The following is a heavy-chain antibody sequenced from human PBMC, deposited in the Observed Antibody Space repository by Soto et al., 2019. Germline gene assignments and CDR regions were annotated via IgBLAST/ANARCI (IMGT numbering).Heavy chain of an antibody. D-gene: IGHD1-26*01. J-gene: IGHJ4*02. CDR1: GFTFRRDW. Sequence: EEQLVESGGGLVQPGGSLRLSCAISGFTFRRDWMNWVRQAPGKGLEWVAHVNQDGTQKYYVDSVKGRFTIFRDNAKNSLFLQMDSLGVEDTALYYCSGGVGDAVWGQGTLVTVSS. CDR3: SGGVGDAV. CDR2: VNQDGTQK. V-gene: IGHV3-7*04.